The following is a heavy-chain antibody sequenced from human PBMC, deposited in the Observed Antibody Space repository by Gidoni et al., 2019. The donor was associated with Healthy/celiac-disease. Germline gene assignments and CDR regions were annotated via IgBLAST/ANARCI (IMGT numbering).Heavy chain of an antibody. CDR2: ISYDGSNK. Sequence: QVQLVESGGGVVQPGRSLRLPSAATGFPFSSYAMHWDRQAPGKGLEWVAVISYDGSNKYYADSVKGRFTISRDNSKNTLYLQMNSLRAEDTAVYYCARELPAYHYGMDVWGQGTTVTVSS. J-gene: IGHJ6*02. V-gene: IGHV3-30-3*01. CDR3: ARELPAYHYGMDV. CDR1: GFPFSSYA. D-gene: IGHD2-2*01.